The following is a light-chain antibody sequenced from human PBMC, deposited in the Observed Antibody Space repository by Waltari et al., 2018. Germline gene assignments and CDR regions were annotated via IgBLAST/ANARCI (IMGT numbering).Light chain of an antibody. Sequence: FMLTQPHSVSESPGKTVTISCTRSSGNIATTYVQCYQQRPGSAPTKVIYEDNQRPSGVPDRFSGSIDSSSNSASLIISGLKAEDEADYYCQSFDSSHVVFGGGTKLTVL. J-gene: IGLJ2*01. CDR2: EDN. CDR3: QSFDSSHVV. V-gene: IGLV6-57*03. CDR1: SGNIATTY.